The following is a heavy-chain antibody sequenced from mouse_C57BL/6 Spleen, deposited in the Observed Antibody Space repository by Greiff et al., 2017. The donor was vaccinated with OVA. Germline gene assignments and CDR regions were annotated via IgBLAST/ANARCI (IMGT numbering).Heavy chain of an antibody. D-gene: IGHD1-1*01. J-gene: IGHJ1*03. CDR1: GYTFTSYG. CDR2: IYPRSGNT. V-gene: IGHV1-81*01. CDR3: ARDYYGSSYEGYFDV. Sequence: QVQLQQSGAELARPGASVKLSCKASGYTFTSYGISWVKQRTGQGLEWIGEIYPRSGNTYYNEKFKGKATLTADKSSSTAYMELRSLTSEDSAVYFCARDYYGSSYEGYFDVWGTGTTVTVAS.